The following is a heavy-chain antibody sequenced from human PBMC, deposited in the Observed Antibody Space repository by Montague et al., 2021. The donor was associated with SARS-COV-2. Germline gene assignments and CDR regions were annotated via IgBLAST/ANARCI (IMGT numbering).Heavy chain of an antibody. CDR2: IYWDDEK. Sequence: PALVKPTQTLTLTCTFAGFSLSTSGVGVGWIRQPPGKAPEWLALIYWDDEKRYRPPLKSRLTISKDTSKNQVVLTMTNMDPVDTATYYCARTPYYYDSSGYYYGALDIWGQGTMVTVSS. CDR3: ARTPYYYDSSGYYYGALDI. CDR1: GFSLSTSGVG. V-gene: IGHV2-5*02. D-gene: IGHD3-22*01. J-gene: IGHJ3*02.